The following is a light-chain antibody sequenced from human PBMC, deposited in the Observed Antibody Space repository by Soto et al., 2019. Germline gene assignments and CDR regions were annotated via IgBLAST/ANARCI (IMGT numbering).Light chain of an antibody. CDR1: QSISRK. CDR2: GAS. Sequence: IVMTQSPATLSVSPGERATLSCRASQSISRKVAWYQQKPGQAPRLLIYGASTRASGIPVIFSGSGSGTEFTLTITSLQSEDFAIYYCQEYNDWRPITFGGGTKV. J-gene: IGKJ4*01. CDR3: QEYNDWRPIT. V-gene: IGKV3-15*01.